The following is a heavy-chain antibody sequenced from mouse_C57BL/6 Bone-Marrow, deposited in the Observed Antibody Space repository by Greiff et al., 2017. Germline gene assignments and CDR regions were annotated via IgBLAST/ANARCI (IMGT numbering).Heavy chain of an antibody. Sequence: VQLQQPGAELVMPGASVKLSCKASGYTFTSYWMHWVKQRPGQGLEWIGEIDPSDSYTNYNQKFKGKSTLTVDKSSSTAYMQLSSLTSEDSAVYYCARRNLLGVVASSLSYYAMDYWGQGTSVTVSS. CDR1: GYTFTSYW. CDR3: ARRNLLGVVASSLSYYAMDY. J-gene: IGHJ4*01. CDR2: IDPSDSYT. V-gene: IGHV1-69*01. D-gene: IGHD1-1*01.